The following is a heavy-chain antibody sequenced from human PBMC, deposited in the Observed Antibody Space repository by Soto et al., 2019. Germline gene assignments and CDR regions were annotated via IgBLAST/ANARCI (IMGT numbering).Heavy chain of an antibody. Sequence: QVQLVESGGGVVQPGRSLRLSCAASGFTFSSYGMHWVRQAPGKGLEWVAVISYDGSNKYYADSVKGRFTISRDNSKNTLYLQMNSLRAEDTAVYYCAKDRQWLVWYFDLWGRGTLVTVSS. V-gene: IGHV3-30*18. D-gene: IGHD6-19*01. CDR3: AKDRQWLVWYFDL. J-gene: IGHJ2*01. CDR1: GFTFSSYG. CDR2: ISYDGSNK.